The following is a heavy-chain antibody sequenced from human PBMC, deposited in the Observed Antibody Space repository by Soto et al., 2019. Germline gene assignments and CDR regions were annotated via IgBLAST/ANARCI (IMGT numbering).Heavy chain of an antibody. Sequence: QVQLVESGGGVVQPGRSLRLSCAASGFTFSSYAMHWVRQAPGKGLEWVAVISYDGSNKYYADSVKGRFTISRDNSKNTLYLQMNSLRAEDTAVYYCARVGWVVAAREPYSDPWRYGMDVWGQGTTVTVSS. V-gene: IGHV3-30-3*01. CDR2: ISYDGSNK. D-gene: IGHD2-15*01. CDR1: GFTFSSYA. CDR3: ARVGWVVAAREPYSDPWRYGMDV. J-gene: IGHJ6*02.